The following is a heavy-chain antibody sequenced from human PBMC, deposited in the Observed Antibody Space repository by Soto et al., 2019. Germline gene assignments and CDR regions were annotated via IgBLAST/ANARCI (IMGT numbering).Heavy chain of an antibody. D-gene: IGHD2-21*01. V-gene: IGHV3-30*18. CDR2: ILYDGSKE. J-gene: IGHJ4*02. CDR1: CFSFNTYV. Sequence: PGGSLSLSCTYSCFSFNTYVMDWVRQAPGKGLAWVARILYDGSKEYYADPVKGRFTISRDNSKNTLYLQMDRLRVEDTAVYFCAKGLALMADHWGQGTPVTVSS. CDR3: AKGLALMADH.